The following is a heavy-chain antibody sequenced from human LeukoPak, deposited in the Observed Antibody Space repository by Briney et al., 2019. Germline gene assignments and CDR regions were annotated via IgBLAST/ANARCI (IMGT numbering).Heavy chain of an antibody. CDR1: GGSISSGGYY. D-gene: IGHD2/OR15-2a*01. Sequence: PSETLPLTCTVSGGSISSGGYYWSWIRQPPGKGLEWIGYIYHSGSTYYNPSLKSRVTISVDRSKNQFSLKLSSVTAADTAVYYCARNRVDAFDIWGQGTMVTVSS. CDR2: IYHSGST. V-gene: IGHV4-30-2*01. J-gene: IGHJ3*02. CDR3: ARNRVDAFDI.